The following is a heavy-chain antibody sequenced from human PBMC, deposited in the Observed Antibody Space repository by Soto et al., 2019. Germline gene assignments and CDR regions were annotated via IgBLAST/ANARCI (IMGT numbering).Heavy chain of an antibody. V-gene: IGHV3-7*05. CDR2: IRKDGSKT. J-gene: IGHJ3*01. Sequence: PGGSLRLSCAASGFTFSSDWMTWVRQAPGKGLEWVANIRKDGSKTSYLDSVRGRFTISRDNAQSSLYLQMDSLRAEDTALYYCVRVRLSGPPAGKVYDFWGQGTMVTVSS. CDR1: GFTFSSDW. CDR3: VRVRLSGPPAGKVYDF. D-gene: IGHD3-10*01.